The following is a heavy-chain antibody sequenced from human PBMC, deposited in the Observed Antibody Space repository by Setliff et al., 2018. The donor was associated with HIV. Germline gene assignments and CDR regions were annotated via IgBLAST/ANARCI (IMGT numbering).Heavy chain of an antibody. V-gene: IGHV4-59*08. CDR3: ASEDCGGGSCRPDN. Sequence: PSETLSLTCTVSGGSISSYYWSWIRQPPGKGLEWIGYIYYSGSTNYNPSLKSRVTISLDTSKNQFSLKLSSVTVADTAVYYCASEDCGGGSCRPDNWGQGTLVTVPQ. CDR1: GGSISSYY. J-gene: IGHJ4*02. D-gene: IGHD2-15*01. CDR2: IYYSGST.